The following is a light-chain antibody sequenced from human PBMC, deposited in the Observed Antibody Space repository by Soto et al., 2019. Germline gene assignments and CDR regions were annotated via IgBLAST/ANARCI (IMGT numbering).Light chain of an antibody. CDR1: QSISSS. CDR2: AAS. Sequence: DIQMPQCPSSLCASVGERVSITCRASQSISSSLNWYQQKPGKGPNLLIYAASSLQSGVPSRFSGRGSGTEFTLTISSLQPGDFATFFCQQTYSTPWTFGQGTKVDIK. V-gene: IGKV1-39*01. CDR3: QQTYSTPWT. J-gene: IGKJ1*01.